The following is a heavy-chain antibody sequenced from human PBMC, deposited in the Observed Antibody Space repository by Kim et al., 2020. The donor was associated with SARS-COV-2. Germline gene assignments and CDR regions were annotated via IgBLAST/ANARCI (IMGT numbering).Heavy chain of an antibody. J-gene: IGHJ4*02. D-gene: IGHD5-12*01. Sequence: HTPARKSQVTISVDTSKNQFSLKLSSVTAADTAVYYCARWRDGYNFWGQGTLVTVSS. V-gene: IGHV4-34*01. CDR3: ARWRDGYNF.